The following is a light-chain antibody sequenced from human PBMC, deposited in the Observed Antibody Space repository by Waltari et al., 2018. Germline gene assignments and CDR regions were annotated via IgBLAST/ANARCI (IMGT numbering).Light chain of an antibody. V-gene: IGLV1-44*01. Sequence: QSVLTPPPPASGTPGQRVTISCSGSSSNHGSNTVNCYQHLPGTAPKLLIYSNNQRPSGVPDRFSGSKSGTSASLAISGLQSKDEAEYYCATWDDRLDGPLFGGGTKLTVV. CDR1: SSNHGSNT. CDR3: ATWDDRLDGPL. CDR2: SNN. J-gene: IGLJ3*02.